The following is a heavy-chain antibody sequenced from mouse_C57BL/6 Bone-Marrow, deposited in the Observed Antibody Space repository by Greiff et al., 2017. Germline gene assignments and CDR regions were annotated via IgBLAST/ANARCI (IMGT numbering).Heavy chain of an antibody. Sequence: QVQLQQPGAELVKPGASVKMSCKASGYTFTSYWIPWVKQRPGQGLEWIGDIYPTSGRTNYNEKFKSKAILTVDTSSNTAYMQLSSLTSEDSAVFYCARSGPLGRSVDYWGQGTTLTVSS. D-gene: IGHD4-1*01. CDR3: ARSGPLGRSVDY. V-gene: IGHV1-55*01. CDR2: IYPTSGRT. J-gene: IGHJ2*01. CDR1: GYTFTSYW.